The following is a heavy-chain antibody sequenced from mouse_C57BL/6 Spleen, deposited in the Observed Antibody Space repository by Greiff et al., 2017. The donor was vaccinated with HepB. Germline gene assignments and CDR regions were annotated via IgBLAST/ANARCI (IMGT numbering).Heavy chain of an antibody. V-gene: IGHV5-4*01. CDR3: AHLDSSGYDAMDY. CDR2: ISDGGSYT. Sequence: EVQLVESGGGLVKPGGSLKLSCAASGFTFSSYAMSWVRQTPEKRLEWVATISDGGSYTYYPDNVKGRFTISRDNAKNNLYLQMSHLKSEDTAMYYCAHLDSSGYDAMDYWGQGTSVTVSS. CDR1: GFTFSSYA. J-gene: IGHJ4*01. D-gene: IGHD3-2*02.